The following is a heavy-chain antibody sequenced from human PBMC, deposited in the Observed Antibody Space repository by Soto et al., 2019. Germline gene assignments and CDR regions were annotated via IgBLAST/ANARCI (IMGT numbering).Heavy chain of an antibody. Sequence: SVKVSCKASGGTFSSYAISWVRQAPGQGLEWMGGIIPIFGTANYAQKFQGRVTITADESTSTAYMELSSLRSEDTAVYYCARDRVGGTTRTYYYYYGMDVWDQGTTVTVSS. D-gene: IGHD1-7*01. J-gene: IGHJ6*02. V-gene: IGHV1-69*13. CDR2: IIPIFGTA. CDR1: GGTFSSYA. CDR3: ARDRVGGTTRTYYYYYGMDV.